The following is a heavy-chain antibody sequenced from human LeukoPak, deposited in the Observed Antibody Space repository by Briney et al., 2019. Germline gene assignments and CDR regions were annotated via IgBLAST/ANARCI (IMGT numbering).Heavy chain of an antibody. D-gene: IGHD2-15*01. CDR2: IFTSGIT. CDR1: GGSISIYY. Sequence: SETLSLTCTVSGGSISIYYWNWIRQPAGKRLEWIGRIFTSGITNYNPSLKSRVTISVGTSKNQFSLKLSSVTAADTAVYYCARRGTEGDVDYWGQGTLVTVSS. CDR3: ARRGTEGDVDY. V-gene: IGHV4-4*07. J-gene: IGHJ4*02.